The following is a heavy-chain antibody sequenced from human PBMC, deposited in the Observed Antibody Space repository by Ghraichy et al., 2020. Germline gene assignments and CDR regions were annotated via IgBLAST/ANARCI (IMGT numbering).Heavy chain of an antibody. CDR3: ARDRHSSGYYSLFDY. CDR2: IWYDGSNK. V-gene: IGHV3-33*01. J-gene: IGHJ4*02. Sequence: LNISCAASGFTFSSYGMHWVRQAPGKGLEWVAVIWYDGSNKYYADSVKGRFTISRDNSKNTLYLQMNSLRAEDTAGYYCARDRHSSGYYSLFDYWGQGTLVTVSS. D-gene: IGHD3-22*01. CDR1: GFTFSSYG.